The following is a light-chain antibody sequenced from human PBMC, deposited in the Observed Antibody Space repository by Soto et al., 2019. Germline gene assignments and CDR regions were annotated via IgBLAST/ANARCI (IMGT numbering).Light chain of an antibody. J-gene: IGLJ2*01. CDR2: EVS. CDR1: NSDVGGYDF. Sequence: QSALTQPASVSGSPGQSITISCIGTNSDVGGYDFVSWYQQHPGKAPKLLIYEVSNRPSGVSNRFSGSKSCNTASLTISGRQAEDEADYYCSSFTVTITVLFGGGTKLTVL. V-gene: IGLV2-14*01. CDR3: SSFTVTITVL.